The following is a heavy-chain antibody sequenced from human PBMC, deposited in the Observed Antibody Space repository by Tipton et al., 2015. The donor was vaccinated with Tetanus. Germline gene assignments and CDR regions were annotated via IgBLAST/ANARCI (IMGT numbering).Heavy chain of an antibody. CDR3: ATRGKDYDIMTMDV. J-gene: IGHJ6*02. V-gene: IGHV3-21*01. CDR1: GFTFSYYA. D-gene: IGHD3-9*01. Sequence: SLRLSCAASGFTFSYYAMSWVRQAPGKGLEWVSSISGSSVYIYYADAVKGRFTISRDNAKNSLYLQMNSLKAEDTAVYYCATRGKDYDIMTMDVWGQGTTVTVSS. CDR2: ISGSSVYI.